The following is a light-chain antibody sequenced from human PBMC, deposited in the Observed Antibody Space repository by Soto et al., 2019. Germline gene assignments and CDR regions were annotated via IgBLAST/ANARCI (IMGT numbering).Light chain of an antibody. J-gene: IGLJ3*02. CDR1: SSDVGGYNY. CDR2: DVN. CDR3: CSYAGSYTYWA. V-gene: IGLV2-11*01. Sequence: QSALTQPRSVSGSPGQSVTISCTGTSSDVGGYNYVSWYQQHPGKAPKLIIYDVNKRPSGVPDRFSGSKSGNTASLTISGLQADDEADYYCCSYAGSYTYWAFGGGTKLTVL.